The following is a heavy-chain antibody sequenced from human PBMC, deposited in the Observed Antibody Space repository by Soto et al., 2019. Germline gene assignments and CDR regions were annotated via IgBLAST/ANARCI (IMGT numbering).Heavy chain of an antibody. D-gene: IGHD6-19*01. J-gene: IGHJ4*02. CDR3: AKDRQSSGWSYDY. CDR1: GFSFSTYN. Sequence: GSLRLSCAASGFSFSTYNMNWVRQAPGKGLEWVSSIDASSTHIYYADSVKGRFTISRDNGKSSLYLQMDSLRAEDTALYYCAKDRQSSGWSYDYWGQGTLVTVSS. V-gene: IGHV3-21*01. CDR2: IDASSTHI.